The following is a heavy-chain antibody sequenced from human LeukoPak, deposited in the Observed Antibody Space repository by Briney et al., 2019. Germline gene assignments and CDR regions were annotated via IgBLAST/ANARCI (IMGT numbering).Heavy chain of an antibody. V-gene: IGHV3-74*01. CDR2: INTDGSSP. J-gene: IGHJ4*02. CDR1: GFTFSAYW. D-gene: IGHD3/OR15-3a*01. Sequence: GGSLRLSCAASGFTFSAYWMHWVRQAPGKGLVWVSRINTDGSSPTYAASVKGRFTIPRDNAKNTLYLQMNSLTAEDTAVYYCGTPGKWTWGQGTLVTVPS. CDR3: GTPGKWT.